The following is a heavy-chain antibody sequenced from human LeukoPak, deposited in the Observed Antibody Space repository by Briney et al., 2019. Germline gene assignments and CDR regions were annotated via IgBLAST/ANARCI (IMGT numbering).Heavy chain of an antibody. CDR2: MNPNSGNT. D-gene: IGHD3-22*01. CDR3: ARLGVIVATLNFDY. Sequence: ASVKVSCKASGYTFTSYDINWVRQATGQGLEWMGWMNPNSGNTGYAQKFQGRVTMTRNTSISTAYMELSSLRSEDTAVYYCARLGVIVATLNFDYWGQGTLVTVSS. CDR1: GYTFTSYD. V-gene: IGHV1-8*01. J-gene: IGHJ4*02.